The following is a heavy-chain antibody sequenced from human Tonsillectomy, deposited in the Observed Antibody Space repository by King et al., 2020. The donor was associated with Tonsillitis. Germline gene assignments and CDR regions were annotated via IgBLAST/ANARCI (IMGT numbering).Heavy chain of an antibody. CDR1: GYTLTDLS. D-gene: IGHD3-3*01. Sequence: QLVQSGAEVKKPGASVKVSCKVSGYTLTDLSMHWVRQAPRKGLEWMGGFDPEDGETIYAQRFQGRVTMTEDTSTDTAYMELSSLRSEDTAVYYCVTSLRSAYSHDYWGQGTLVTVSS. V-gene: IGHV1-24*01. J-gene: IGHJ4*02. CDR2: FDPEDGET. CDR3: VTSLRSAYSHDY.